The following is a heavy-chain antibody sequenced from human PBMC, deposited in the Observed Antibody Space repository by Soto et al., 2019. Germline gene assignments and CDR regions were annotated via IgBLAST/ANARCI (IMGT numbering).Heavy chain of an antibody. J-gene: IGHJ5*02. CDR1: GYTFTSYY. V-gene: IGHV1-46*01. D-gene: IGHD2-2*01. CDR2: INPSGGST. Sequence: GASVKVSCKASGYTFTSYYMHWVRQAPGQGLEWMGIINPSGGSTSYAQKFQGRVTMTRDTSTSTVYMELSSLRSEDTAVYYCAGGRTKYQLLSSVAFDPWGQGTLVTVS. CDR3: AGGRTKYQLLSSVAFDP.